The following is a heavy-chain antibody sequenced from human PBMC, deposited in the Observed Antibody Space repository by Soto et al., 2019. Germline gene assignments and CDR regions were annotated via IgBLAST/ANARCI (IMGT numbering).Heavy chain of an antibody. CDR1: GGSISGYY. D-gene: IGHD5-18*01. J-gene: IGHJ3*01. CDR2: SYYIGTT. V-gene: IGHV4-59*01. Sequence: SETLSLTCTVSGGSISGYYWNWIRQPPGKGLEYIGHSYYIGTTNYNPSLKSRATISVDTSKNQFSLKLTSVTAADTAVYFWARSGSKYGDNALDLWAQGTLVTVSS. CDR3: ARSGSKYGDNALDL.